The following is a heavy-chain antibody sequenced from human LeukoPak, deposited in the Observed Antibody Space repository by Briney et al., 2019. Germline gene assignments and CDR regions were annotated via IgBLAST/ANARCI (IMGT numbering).Heavy chain of an antibody. J-gene: IGHJ4*02. Sequence: ASVKVSCKASGYTFTGYYMHWVRQAPGQGLEWMGWINPNSGGTNYAQKFQGRVTMTRDTSISTAYIELGRLRSDDTAVYYCARDLKGYYYGSGSYFYYFDYWGQGTLVTVSS. V-gene: IGHV1-2*02. CDR2: INPNSGGT. CDR3: ARDLKGYYYGSGSYFYYFDY. D-gene: IGHD3-10*01. CDR1: GYTFTGYY.